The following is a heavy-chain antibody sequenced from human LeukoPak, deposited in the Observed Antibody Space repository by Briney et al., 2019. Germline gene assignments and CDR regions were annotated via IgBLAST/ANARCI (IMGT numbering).Heavy chain of an antibody. CDR2: ICSSSSTI. Sequence: PGGSLRLSCAASGFTFSSYSMNWVRQAPGKRLEGVSYICSSSSTIYYAHSVKGRLTISRDNAKNSLYLQMNSLRTEDTAVYYCTRDVGRYYYDSSGEDYWGQGTLVTVSS. V-gene: IGHV3-48*01. D-gene: IGHD3-22*01. CDR3: TRDVGRYYYDSSGEDY. CDR1: GFTFSSYS. J-gene: IGHJ4*02.